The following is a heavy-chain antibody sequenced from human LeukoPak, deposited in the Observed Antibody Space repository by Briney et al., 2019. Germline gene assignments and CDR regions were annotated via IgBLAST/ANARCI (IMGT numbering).Heavy chain of an antibody. CDR2: IYYSGST. V-gene: IGHV4-30-4*08. J-gene: IGHJ3*02. CDR3: ARVHLRTFGGDIGDAFDI. CDR1: GFTFSDYY. Sequence: LRLSCAASGFTFSDYYMSWIRQHPGKGLEWIGYIYYSGSTYYNPSLKSRVTISVDTSKNQFSLKLSSVTAADTAVYYCARVHLRTFGGDIGDAFDIWGQGTMVTVSS. D-gene: IGHD3-16*02.